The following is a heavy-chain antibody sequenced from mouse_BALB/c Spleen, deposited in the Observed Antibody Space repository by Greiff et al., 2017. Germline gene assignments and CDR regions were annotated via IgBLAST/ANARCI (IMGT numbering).Heavy chain of an antibody. CDR3: ARGSDYGAWFAY. CDR2: ISSGGST. V-gene: IGHV5-6-5*01. D-gene: IGHD2-4*01. J-gene: IGHJ3*01. Sequence: EVKVVESGGGLVKPGGSLKLSCAASGFTFSSYAMSWVRQTPEKRLEWVASISSGGSTYYPDSVKGRFTISRDNARNILYLQMSSLRSEDTAMYYCARGSDYGAWFAYWGQGTLVTVSA. CDR1: GFTFSSYA.